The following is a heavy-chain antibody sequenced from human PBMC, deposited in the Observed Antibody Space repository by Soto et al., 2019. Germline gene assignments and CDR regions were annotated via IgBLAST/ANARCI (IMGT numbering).Heavy chain of an antibody. CDR2: ISSSSSYI. CDR3: AIDSGGSSVNWFYP. CDR1: GFTFSSYS. J-gene: IGHJ5*02. Sequence: EVQLVESGGGLVKPGGSLRLSCAASGFTFSSYSMNWVRQAPGKGLEWVSSISSSSSYIYYADSVKGRFTISRDNAKNSLYLQMNSRRAEDTAVYYCAIDSGGSSVNWFYPWGQGTLVTVSS. D-gene: IGHD2-15*01. V-gene: IGHV3-21*01.